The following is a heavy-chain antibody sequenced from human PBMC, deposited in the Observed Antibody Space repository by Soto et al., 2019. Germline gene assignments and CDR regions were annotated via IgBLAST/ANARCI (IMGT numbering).Heavy chain of an antibody. CDR2: IYYSGST. V-gene: IGHV4-59*01. J-gene: IGHJ4*02. CDR3: ASSRVGAPGCFDY. D-gene: IGHD1-26*01. CDR1: GGSISSYY. Sequence: SETLSLTCTVSGGSISSYYWSWIRQPPGKGLEWIGYIYYSGSTNYNPSLKSRVTISVDTSKNQFSLKLSSVTAADTAVYYCASSRVGAPGCFDYWGQGTLVTVSS.